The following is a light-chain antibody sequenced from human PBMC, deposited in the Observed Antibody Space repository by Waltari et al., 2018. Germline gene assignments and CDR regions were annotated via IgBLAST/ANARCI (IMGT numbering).Light chain of an antibody. CDR3: ATWDDSLNGFYV. Sequence: QSVLTQPPSASGTPGQRVTISCSGRISNIGGNAVTWYQHLPGTAPKLLIYSNSQRPSGVPDRFSGSTSGTSASLAISELQSGDEADYYCATWDDSLNGFYVFGTGTKVTVL. J-gene: IGLJ1*01. CDR1: ISNIGGNA. CDR2: SNS. V-gene: IGLV1-44*01.